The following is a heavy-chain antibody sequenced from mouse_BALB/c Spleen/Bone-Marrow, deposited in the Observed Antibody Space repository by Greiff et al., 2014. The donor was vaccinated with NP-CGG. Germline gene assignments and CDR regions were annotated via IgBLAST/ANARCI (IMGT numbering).Heavy chain of an antibody. J-gene: IGHJ1*01. CDR3: ARRDYGGYFDV. D-gene: IGHD2-4*01. CDR1: GYSFTGYT. Sequence: EVKLVESGPELVKPGASMKISCKASGYSFTGYTMNWVKQSHGKNLEWIGLINPYNGGTIYNQKFKGKATLTVDKSSSTAYMERLSLTSEDSAVYYCARRDYGGYFDVWGAGTTVTVSS. CDR2: INPYNGGT. V-gene: IGHV1-18*01.